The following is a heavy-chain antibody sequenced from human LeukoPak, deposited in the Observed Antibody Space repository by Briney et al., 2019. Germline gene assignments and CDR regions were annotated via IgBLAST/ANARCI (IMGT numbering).Heavy chain of an antibody. J-gene: IGHJ6*02. CDR1: GGSISSGGYY. V-gene: IGHV4-31*03. CDR3: ARYCSSTSCYMPGYYGMDV. D-gene: IGHD2-2*02. CDR2: IYYSGST. Sequence: PSQTLSLTCTVSGGSISSGGYYWSWIRQHPGKGLEWIGYIYYSGSTYYNPSLKSRVIISVDTSKNQFSLKLSSVTAADTAVYYCARYCSSTSCYMPGYYGMDVWGQGTTVTVSS.